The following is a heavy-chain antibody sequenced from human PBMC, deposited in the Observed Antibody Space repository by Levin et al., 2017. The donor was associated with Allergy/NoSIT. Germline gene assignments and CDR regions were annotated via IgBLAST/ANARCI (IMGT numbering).Heavy chain of an antibody. CDR3: VKGFGATVPSGMDV. CDR1: GFTFDDYA. CDR2: IDWNSGNI. V-gene: IGHV3-9*01. J-gene: IGHJ6*02. D-gene: IGHD1-26*01. Sequence: GGSLRLSCAASGFTFDDYAMHWVRQAPGKGLEWVSIIDWNSGNIDYADSVKGRFTISRDNAKNSVHLQMNSLRGEATAFYYCVKGFGATVPSGMDVWGPGTTVTVSS.